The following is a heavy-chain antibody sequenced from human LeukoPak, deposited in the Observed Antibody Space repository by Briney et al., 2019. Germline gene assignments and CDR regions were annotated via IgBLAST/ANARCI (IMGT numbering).Heavy chain of an antibody. D-gene: IGHD3-10*01. Sequence: QPGGSLRLSCAASGFSFSSYSMNWVRQAPGEGLEWVSYIGSDSSTIYYADSVKGRFTISRDDAEKSLYLQMNSLRDEDTAVYYCARDLYYAFDSWGQGTMVTVSS. V-gene: IGHV3-48*02. CDR3: ARDLYYAFDS. J-gene: IGHJ3*02. CDR1: GFSFSSYS. CDR2: IGSDSSTI.